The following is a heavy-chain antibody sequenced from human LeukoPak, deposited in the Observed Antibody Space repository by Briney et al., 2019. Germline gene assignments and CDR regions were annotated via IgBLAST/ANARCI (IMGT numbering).Heavy chain of an antibody. D-gene: IGHD3-10*01. CDR2: IRSSGDII. V-gene: IGHV3-48*02. CDR1: GFSFTRYS. Sequence: GGSLRLSCVASGFSFTRYSMNWVRQAPGKGLQWVSYIRSSGDIIHYADSVKGRFTISRDTAKNTLYLQMNNLRDEDTAVYYCARDPMALDFWGRGTLVTVSS. J-gene: IGHJ4*02. CDR3: ARDPMALDF.